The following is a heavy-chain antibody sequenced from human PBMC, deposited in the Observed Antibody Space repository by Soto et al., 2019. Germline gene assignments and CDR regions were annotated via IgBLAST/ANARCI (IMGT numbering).Heavy chain of an antibody. Sequence: GGSLRLSCAASGFTFSSYAMSWVRQAPGKGLEWVSAISGSGGSTYYADSVKGRFTISRDNSKNTLYLQMNSLRAEDTAIYYCAREYYYDISGYYSRLDYWGQGTLVTVSS. CDR2: ISGSGGST. J-gene: IGHJ4*02. D-gene: IGHD3-22*01. V-gene: IGHV3-23*01. CDR3: AREYYYDISGYYSRLDY. CDR1: GFTFSSYA.